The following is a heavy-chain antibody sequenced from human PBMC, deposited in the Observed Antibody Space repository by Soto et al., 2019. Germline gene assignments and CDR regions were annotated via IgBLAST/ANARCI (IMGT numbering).Heavy chain of an antibody. V-gene: IGHV3-23*01. J-gene: IGHJ3*02. D-gene: IGHD2-21*02. CDR3: TKPLYTIVPNCGGNCYGAFDI. CDR1: GFTFSNYA. CDR2: SDSGGTT. Sequence: PGGSLRLSCAASGFTFSNYAMSWVRPPPGKRLEWVSASDSGGTTYYADTVKGQFTSSRDNSKNPLYLKMHCLRAEAPALCCCTKPLYTIVPNCGGNCYGAFDIWGQGTMVTVSS.